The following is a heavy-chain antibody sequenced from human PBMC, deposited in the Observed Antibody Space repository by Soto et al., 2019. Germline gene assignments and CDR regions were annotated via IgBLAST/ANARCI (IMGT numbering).Heavy chain of an antibody. Sequence: LSLTCAVSGGSISSGGYPWSWIRQPPGKGLEWIGYIYHSGSTYYNPSLKSRVTISVDRSKNQFSLKLSSVTAADTAVYYCARGKGSMVRGVQADYWGQGTLVTVSS. J-gene: IGHJ4*02. CDR1: GGSISSGGYP. CDR2: IYHSGST. CDR3: ARGKGSMVRGVQADY. D-gene: IGHD3-10*01. V-gene: IGHV4-30-2*01.